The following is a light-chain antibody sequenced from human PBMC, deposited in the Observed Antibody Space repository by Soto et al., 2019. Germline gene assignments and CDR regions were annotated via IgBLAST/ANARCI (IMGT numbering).Light chain of an antibody. CDR3: NSHTTNRSLV. Sequence: QSVLTQPASVTGSPGQSITISCTGSSSDVGTYDYVSWYQQHPGKAPQLMIYEVNNRPSGVSDRFSGSKSGNTASLTISGLQAQDEADYYCNSHTTNRSLVFGGGTKVTVL. J-gene: IGLJ2*01. V-gene: IGLV2-14*01. CDR1: SSDVGTYDY. CDR2: EVN.